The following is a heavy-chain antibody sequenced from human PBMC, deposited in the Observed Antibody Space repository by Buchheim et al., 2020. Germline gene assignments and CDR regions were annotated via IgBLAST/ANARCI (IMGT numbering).Heavy chain of an antibody. CDR2: FSGSGGST. V-gene: IGHV3-23*01. CDR3: AKDHGATSGYPPYYFDY. D-gene: IGHD3-3*01. J-gene: IGHJ4*02. CDR1: GFTFSSYA. Sequence: EVQLLESGGGLVQPGGSLSLSCAASGFTFSSYAMSWVRQAPGKGLDWFSVFSGSGGSTYSADSVKGRFPFSRANPKNPLYLQMNSLRAEDTAIYYCAKDHGATSGYPPYYFDYWGQGTL.